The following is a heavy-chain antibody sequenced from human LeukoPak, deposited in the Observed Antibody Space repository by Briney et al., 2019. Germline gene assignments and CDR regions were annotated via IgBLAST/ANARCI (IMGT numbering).Heavy chain of an antibody. CDR2: IYSGGST. D-gene: IGHD3-22*01. V-gene: IGHV3-53*01. CDR3: ARDGFDSSGYYYADY. CDR1: GFTFSSFP. Sequence: PGGSLRLSCVASGFTFSSFPMSWVRQAPGKGLEWVSVIYSGGSTYYADSVKGRFTISRDNSKNTLYLQMNSLRAEDTAVYYCARDGFDSSGYYYADYWGQGTLVTVSS. J-gene: IGHJ4*02.